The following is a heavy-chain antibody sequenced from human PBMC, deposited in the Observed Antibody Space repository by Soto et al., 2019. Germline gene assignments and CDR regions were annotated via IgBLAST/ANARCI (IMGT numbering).Heavy chain of an antibody. Sequence: QVQLQESGPGLVKPSETLSLTCTVSGGSICSYYWSWIRQPPGKGLEWIGYIYYSGSTKYNPTLKSRVTISVDTSKNRFSLRLSSVTAADTAVYYCARVWGGAFDFWGQGTMVTVSS. CDR2: IYYSGST. V-gene: IGHV4-59*01. CDR3: ARVWGGAFDF. J-gene: IGHJ3*01. CDR1: GGSICSYY. D-gene: IGHD3-10*01.